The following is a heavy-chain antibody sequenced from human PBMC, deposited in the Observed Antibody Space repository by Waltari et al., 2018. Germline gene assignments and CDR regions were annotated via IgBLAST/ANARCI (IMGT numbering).Heavy chain of an antibody. CDR1: GGPISSGGYY. Sequence: QVQLRESGPGLVKPSQTLSLTCPVSGGPISSGGYYWSWIRQHPGKGQEWIGNIFYRGITYYNPSLKSRVIMSVDTSKNQFSLRLNSVTAADTAVYYCARYPQDYFDSWGQGSLVTVSS. J-gene: IGHJ4*02. CDR2: IFYRGIT. V-gene: IGHV4-31*03. CDR3: ARYPQDYFDS.